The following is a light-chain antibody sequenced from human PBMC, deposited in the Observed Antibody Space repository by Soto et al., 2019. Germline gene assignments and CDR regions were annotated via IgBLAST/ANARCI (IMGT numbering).Light chain of an antibody. J-gene: IGLJ1*01. V-gene: IGLV2-14*01. Sequence: QSVLTQPASVSGSPGQSITISCTGTSSDVGAYNYVSWYQQYPGKAPELILSEVSNGPSGVSDRFSGSKSGNSASLTISGLQPEDEADYYCCSYTSSNTYVFGTGTKVTVL. CDR3: CSYTSSNTYV. CDR2: EVS. CDR1: SSDVGAYNY.